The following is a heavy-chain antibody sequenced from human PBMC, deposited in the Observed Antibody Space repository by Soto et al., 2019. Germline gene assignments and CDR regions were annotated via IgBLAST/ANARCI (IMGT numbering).Heavy chain of an antibody. CDR3: ARHGYYYGSGSTFDF. Sequence: QVQLQESGPGLVKPSETLSLTCIVSGGSIRSYYWSWMRQPPGKGLEWIGYIHYSGGTNYNPSLKSRVTISADTSNNQLSLKLSSVTAADTAIYYCARHGYYYGSGSTFDFWGQGTLVAVSS. V-gene: IGHV4-59*08. CDR1: GGSIRSYY. CDR2: IHYSGGT. D-gene: IGHD3-10*01. J-gene: IGHJ4*02.